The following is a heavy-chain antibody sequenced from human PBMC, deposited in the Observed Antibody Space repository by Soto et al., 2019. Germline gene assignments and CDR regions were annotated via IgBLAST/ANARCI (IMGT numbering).Heavy chain of an antibody. CDR3: AKVGGATIRNGMDV. CDR1: RFTFSSYT. V-gene: IGHV3-23*04. Sequence: EVQLVESGGGLVQPGGSLRLSCAASRFTFSSYTMSWVRQAPGKGLEWISTIGGSAGGTYYADSVKGRFTISRDNSKSSLYLPMDSLRAEDTAVYYCAKVGGATIRNGMDVWGQGTTVTVYS. D-gene: IGHD3-16*01. J-gene: IGHJ6*02. CDR2: IGGSAGGT.